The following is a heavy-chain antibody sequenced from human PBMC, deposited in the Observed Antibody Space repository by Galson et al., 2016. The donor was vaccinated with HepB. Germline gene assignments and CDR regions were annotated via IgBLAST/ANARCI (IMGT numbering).Heavy chain of an antibody. Sequence: SLRLSCAASGLTFSSYAMNWVRQAPGEGLEWASSICGSGGSTTYAYSVKGRFTLSRDNSKNRLYLQMNSLRAEDTAIYDCAKDVSYSDYGPYHYFYGLDVWGKGTTVTVSS. CDR1: GLTFSSYA. CDR3: AKDVSYSDYGPYHYFYGLDV. V-gene: IGHV3-23*01. D-gene: IGHD4-17*01. CDR2: ICGSGGST. J-gene: IGHJ6*04.